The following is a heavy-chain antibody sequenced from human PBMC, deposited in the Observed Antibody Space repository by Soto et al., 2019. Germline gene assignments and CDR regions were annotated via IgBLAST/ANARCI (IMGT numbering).Heavy chain of an antibody. D-gene: IGHD3-10*01. V-gene: IGHV3-23*01. J-gene: IGHJ4*02. CDR1: GFTFSRHA. Sequence: GGSLRLSCAASGFTFSRHAMTWVRQAPGKGLEWVSSISENSGGTYYADSVKGRFTISRDNSKNTLYLQMNSLRAEDTAVYYCAKDSGRFSRHCWGQGTLVTVSS. CDR3: AKDSGRFSRHC. CDR2: ISENSGGT.